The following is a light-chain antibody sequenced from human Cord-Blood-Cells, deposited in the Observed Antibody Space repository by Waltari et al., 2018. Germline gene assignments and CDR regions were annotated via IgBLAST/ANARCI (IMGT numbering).Light chain of an antibody. CDR3: AAWDDSLNGRV. J-gene: IGLJ1*01. CDR2: SST. Sequence: QSVLTQPPSASGTPGQRVTISCSGSSSNIGSNTVNCYQQLPGTAPKLLIYSSTQRPAGVPDRCSGSKSGTSASLASSGLQSEDEADYYCAAWDDSLNGRVFGTGTKVTVL. CDR1: SSNIGSNT. V-gene: IGLV1-44*01.